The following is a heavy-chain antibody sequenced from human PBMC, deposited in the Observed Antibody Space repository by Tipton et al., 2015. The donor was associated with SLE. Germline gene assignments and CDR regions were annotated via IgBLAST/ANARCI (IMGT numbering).Heavy chain of an antibody. J-gene: IGHJ6*02. CDR3: ARASPHSSSWGTYYYYGMDV. CDR2: INHSGST. CDR1: GGSISSYY. Sequence: LRLSCTVSGGSISSYYWSWIRQPPGKGLEWIGEINHSGSTNYNPSLKSRVTISVDTSKNQFSLKLSSVTAADTAVYYCARASPHSSSWGTYYYYGMDVWGQGTTVTVSS. D-gene: IGHD6-13*01. V-gene: IGHV4-34*01.